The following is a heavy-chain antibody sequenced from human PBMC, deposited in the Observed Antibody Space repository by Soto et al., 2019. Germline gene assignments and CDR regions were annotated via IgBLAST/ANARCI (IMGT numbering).Heavy chain of an antibody. CDR2: IHYNGDT. J-gene: IGHJ4*02. Sequence: PSDTLSRTCTISGVSISAYSWSWVLQPPGKGLEWIGNIHYNGDTKYNPSLKSRVTMSVDTSKNQFSLKLISVTAADTAKYFCAREGNLGRWLQPLDFWGQG. CDR1: GVSISAYS. D-gene: IGHD5-12*01. CDR3: AREGNLGRWLQPLDF. V-gene: IGHV4-59*01.